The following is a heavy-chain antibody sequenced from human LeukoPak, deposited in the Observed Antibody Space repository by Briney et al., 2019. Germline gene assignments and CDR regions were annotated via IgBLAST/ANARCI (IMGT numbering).Heavy chain of an antibody. CDR3: ARHGNYYDSSGYYTASYYYYIDV. CDR2: IYTSGST. Sequence: SETLSLTCTVSGGSISSYYWSWIRQPAGKGLEWIGRIYTSGSTNYNPSLKSRVTISVDTSKNQFSLKLSSVTAADTAVYYCARHGNYYDSSGYYTASYYYYIDVWGKGTTVTVSS. D-gene: IGHD3-22*01. CDR1: GGSISSYY. J-gene: IGHJ6*03. V-gene: IGHV4-4*07.